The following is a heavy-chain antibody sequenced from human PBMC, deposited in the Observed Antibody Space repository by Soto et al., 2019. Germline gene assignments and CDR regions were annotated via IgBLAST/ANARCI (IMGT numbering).Heavy chain of an antibody. CDR1: GFTFSSYA. V-gene: IGHV3-30-3*01. CDR3: ARAYEGDCFDY. CDR2: ISYDGSNK. J-gene: IGHJ4*02. Sequence: QVQLVESGGGVVQPGRSLRLSCAASGFTFSSYAMHWVRQAPGKGLEWVAVISYDGSNKYYADSVKGRFTISRDNSKNRLYLQMNSLRAEDTAVYYCARAYEGDCFDYWVQGTLVTVSS. D-gene: IGHD3-16*01.